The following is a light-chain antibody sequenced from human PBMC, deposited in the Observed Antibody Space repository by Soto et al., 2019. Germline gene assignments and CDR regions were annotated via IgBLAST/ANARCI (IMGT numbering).Light chain of an antibody. Sequence: QSVLTQPPSVSGAPGQRVTISCTGSSSNIGAGYDVHWYQQLPGTAPKLLIYGNTNRPSGVPDRFSGSKSGTSASLAITGLRAEGEADFYSQSYDSSLGGSGVFGTGTKVTVL. CDR3: QSYDSSLGGSGV. CDR1: SSNIGAGYD. J-gene: IGLJ1*01. CDR2: GNT. V-gene: IGLV1-40*01.